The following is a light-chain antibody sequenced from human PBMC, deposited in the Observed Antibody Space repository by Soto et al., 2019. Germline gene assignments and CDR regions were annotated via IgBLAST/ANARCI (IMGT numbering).Light chain of an antibody. CDR1: QSVSSN. CDR3: QQYNNWPPWT. V-gene: IGKV3-15*01. CDR2: GAS. J-gene: IGKJ1*01. Sequence: EIVMTQSPATLSVSPGERVTLFCRASQSVSSNLAWYQQKPGQATRLLIHGASTRATGIPARFSGSWSGTEFTITISSLQSEDFAVYYCQQYNNWPPWTFGQGNKV.